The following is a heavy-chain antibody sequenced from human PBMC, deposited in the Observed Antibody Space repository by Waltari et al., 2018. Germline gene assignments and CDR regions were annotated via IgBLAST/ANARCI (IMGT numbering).Heavy chain of an antibody. J-gene: IGHJ4*02. V-gene: IGHV3-66*01. D-gene: IGHD4-17*01. Sequence: EVQLVASGGGLVQPGGSLRLSCAASGLSVTTNYMNWVRQTPMKGLEWVSVIYNGGTYYADSVKGRFTISRDTSKNTVYLQMNSLRAEDTAVYYCATDWNADYIFDQWGQ. CDR1: GLSVTTNY. CDR2: IYNGGT. CDR3: ATDWNADYIFDQ.